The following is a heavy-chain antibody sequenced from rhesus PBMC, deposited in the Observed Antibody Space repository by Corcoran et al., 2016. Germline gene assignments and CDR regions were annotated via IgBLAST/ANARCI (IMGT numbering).Heavy chain of an antibody. D-gene: IGHD5-42*01. CDR3: ARDPGRGYGGYSYWYFDL. Sequence: QVQLVQPGAEVKKPGSSVEVSCKASGYTFTDYYMHWVRQSPRQGLAWMGGINPYDGNTKYAQQFQGRVTMTSDTSTSTAYMELGSLRSEDTAVYYCARDPGRGYGGYSYWYFDLWGPGTPLTISS. V-gene: IGHV1S2*01. CDR2: INPYDGNT. J-gene: IGHJ2*01. CDR1: GYTFTDYY.